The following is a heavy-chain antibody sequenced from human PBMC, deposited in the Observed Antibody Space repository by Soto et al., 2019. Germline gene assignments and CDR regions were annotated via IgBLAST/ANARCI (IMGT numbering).Heavy chain of an antibody. CDR2: IYYSGST. Sequence: SETLSLTCTVSSGSISSGGYYWSWIRQHPGKGLEWIGYIYYSGSTYYNPSLKSRVTISVDTSKNQFSLKLSSVTAADTAVYYCARDQAGANGGYYYYYGMDVWGQGITVTVSS. CDR1: SGSISSGGYY. J-gene: IGHJ6*02. D-gene: IGHD1-26*01. V-gene: IGHV4-31*03. CDR3: ARDQAGANGGYYYYYGMDV.